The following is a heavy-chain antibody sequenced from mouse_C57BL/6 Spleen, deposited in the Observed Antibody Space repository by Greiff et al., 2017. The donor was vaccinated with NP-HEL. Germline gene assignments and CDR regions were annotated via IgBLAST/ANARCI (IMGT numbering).Heavy chain of an antibody. D-gene: IGHD1-1*01. CDR1: GYTFTDYE. CDR3: TSWLLRSY. V-gene: IGHV1-15*01. J-gene: IGHJ3*01. Sequence: QVQLQQSGAELVRPGASVTLSCKASGYTFTDYEMHWVKQTPVHGLEWIGAIDPETGGTAYNQKFKGKAILTADKSSSTAYMELRSLTSEDSAVYYCTSWLLRSYWGQGTLVTVSA. CDR2: IDPETGGT.